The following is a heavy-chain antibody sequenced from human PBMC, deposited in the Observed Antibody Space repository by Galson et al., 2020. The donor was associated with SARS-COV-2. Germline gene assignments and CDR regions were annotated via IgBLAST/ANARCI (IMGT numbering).Heavy chain of an antibody. CDR2: IIPIFGTA. Sequence: VRQAPGQGLEWMGGIIPIFGTANYAQKFQGRVTITADESTSTAYMELSSLRSEDTAVYYCARGDFWSGMGLGDYYYYYMDVWGKGTTVTVSS. J-gene: IGHJ6*03. V-gene: IGHV1-69*01. CDR3: ARGDFWSGMGLGDYYYYYMDV. D-gene: IGHD3-3*01.